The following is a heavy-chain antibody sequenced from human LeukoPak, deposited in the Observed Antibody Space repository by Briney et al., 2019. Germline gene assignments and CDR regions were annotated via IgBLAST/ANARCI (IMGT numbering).Heavy chain of an antibody. J-gene: IGHJ4*02. V-gene: IGHV3-23*01. D-gene: IGHD6-19*01. Sequence: PGGSLRLSCEASGFNFRDYGMNWVRQAPGKGLEWVSGITASARTTYYADSVKGRFTVSRDNSKNTLYLQMKGLRAEDTAVYYCVKDSVVVAGLVNYFDYWGQGTLVTVSS. CDR2: ITASARTT. CDR3: VKDSVVVAGLVNYFDY. CDR1: GFNFRDYG.